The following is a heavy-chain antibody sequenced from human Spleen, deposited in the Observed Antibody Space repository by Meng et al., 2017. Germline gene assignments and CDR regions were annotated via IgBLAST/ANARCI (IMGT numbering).Heavy chain of an antibody. CDR2: IGHSGFT. J-gene: IGHJ5*02. V-gene: IGHV4-39*01. CDR3: VRSSGWVKTGFDP. D-gene: IGHD6-19*01. Sequence: QVQLQESGPGLVKPSQTLSLTCTVSGGSISGGDYYWGWIRQPPGKGLEWIGSIGHSGFTYYTPSLKSRVTVSIDTSRNQFSLWLTSVTAADTAVYYCVRSSGWVKTGFDPWGQGTLVTVSS. CDR1: GGSISGGDYY.